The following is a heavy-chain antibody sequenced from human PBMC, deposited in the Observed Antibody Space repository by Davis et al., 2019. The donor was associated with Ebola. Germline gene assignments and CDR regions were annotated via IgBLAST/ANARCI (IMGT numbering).Heavy chain of an antibody. D-gene: IGHD3-22*01. CDR2: INPNGGRT. J-gene: IGHJ3*02. CDR3: ARHDTMIVDAFDI. Sequence: AASVKVSCKASGYTFTSHWIHWVRQAPGQGLEWMGIINPNGGRTIYAQKFQGRVTMTRDTSTSTVHMELSSLRSEDTAVYYCARHDTMIVDAFDIWGQGTMVTVSS. CDR1: GYTFTSHW. V-gene: IGHV1-46*01.